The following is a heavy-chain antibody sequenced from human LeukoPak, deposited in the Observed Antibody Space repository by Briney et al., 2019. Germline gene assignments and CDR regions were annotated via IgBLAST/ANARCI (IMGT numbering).Heavy chain of an antibody. CDR1: GFTFSSYA. CDR2: ISGSAGGT. Sequence: PGGSLRLSCAASGFTFSSYAMSWVRQAPGKRLEWVSAISGSAGGTYYADSVKGRFTISRDNSKNTLYLQMNSLRAEDTAVYYCAKDISGSYGGYFDYWGQGTLVTVSS. D-gene: IGHD1-26*01. J-gene: IGHJ4*02. V-gene: IGHV3-23*01. CDR3: AKDISGSYGGYFDY.